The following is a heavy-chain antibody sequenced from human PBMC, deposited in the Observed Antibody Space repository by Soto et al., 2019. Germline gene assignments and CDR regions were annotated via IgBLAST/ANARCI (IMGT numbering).Heavy chain of an antibody. Sequence: QMQLVQSGAEVKKRGSSVKVSCKASGGAFGSDPISWARQAPGHGPEWIGGIIPMFDLVNLAHKFRGRLTFTADEYTITTHMGLSSLKAEDSAVYYWTRGRAHENFDLWGQGTRVTVSS. J-gene: IGHJ4*02. CDR3: TRGRAHENFDL. V-gene: IGHV1-69*01. CDR1: GGAFGSDP. CDR2: IIPMFDLV.